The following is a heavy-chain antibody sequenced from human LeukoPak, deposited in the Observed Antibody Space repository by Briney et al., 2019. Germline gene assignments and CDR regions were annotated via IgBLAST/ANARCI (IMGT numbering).Heavy chain of an antibody. CDR1: GFTFSSYW. J-gene: IGHJ1*01. V-gene: IGHV3-74*01. CDR2: IKSDGST. Sequence: PGGSLRLSCAASGFTFSSYWMHWVRQAPGKGLVWVSRIKSDGSTNYADSVKGRFTISRDNAKNTVSLQMNSLRAEDTGVYFCARAPSEISGNYPEYFRHWGQGTLVTVSS. D-gene: IGHD3-22*01. CDR3: ARAPSEISGNYPEYFRH.